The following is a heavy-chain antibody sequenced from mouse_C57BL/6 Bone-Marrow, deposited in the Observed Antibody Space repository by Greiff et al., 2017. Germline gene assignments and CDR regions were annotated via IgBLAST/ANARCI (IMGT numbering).Heavy chain of an antibody. V-gene: IGHV1-55*01. Sequence: VQLQQSGAELVKPGASVKMSCKASGYTFTSYWITWVKQRPGQGLEWIGDIYPGSGSTNYNEKFKSKATLTVDTSSSTAYMQLSSLTSEDSAVYYCAREDMDRTLYYAMDYWGQGTSVTVSS. J-gene: IGHJ4*01. CDR1: GYTFTSYW. D-gene: IGHD2-2*01. CDR3: AREDMDRTLYYAMDY. CDR2: IYPGSGST.